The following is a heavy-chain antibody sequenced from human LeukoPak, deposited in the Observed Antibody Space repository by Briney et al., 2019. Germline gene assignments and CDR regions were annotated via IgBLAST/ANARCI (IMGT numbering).Heavy chain of an antibody. J-gene: IGHJ4*02. V-gene: IGHV3-48*03. CDR2: ISSSGSTI. D-gene: IGHD3-22*01. Sequence: GGSLRLSCAASGFTFSSYEMNWVRQAPGKGLEWVSYISSSGSTIYYADSVKGRFTISRDNAKNSLYLQMNSLRAEDTAVYYCARRGYYDSSGYPFDYWGQGTLVTVSS. CDR1: GFTFSSYE. CDR3: ARRGYYDSSGYPFDY.